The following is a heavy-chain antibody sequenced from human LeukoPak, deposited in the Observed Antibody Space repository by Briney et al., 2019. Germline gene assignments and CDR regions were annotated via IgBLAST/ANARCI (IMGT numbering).Heavy chain of an antibody. CDR1: GFSFSNYV. D-gene: IGHD3-10*01. V-gene: IGHV3-23*01. CDR3: AKPGLYGY. Sequence: GGSLRLSCADSGFSFSNYVMSWVRQAPGKGLEWVSAISGNGDGTYYAVSVKGRFTISRDNSKNTVYLQMNGLRAGDTAVYYCAKPGLYGYWGQGTLVTVSS. J-gene: IGHJ4*02. CDR2: ISGNGDGT.